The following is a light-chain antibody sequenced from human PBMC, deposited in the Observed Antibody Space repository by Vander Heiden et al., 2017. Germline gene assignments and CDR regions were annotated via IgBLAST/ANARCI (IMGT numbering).Light chain of an antibody. V-gene: IGLV1-44*01. J-gene: IGLJ2*01. Sequence: SVLTPPPSASGTPGQRVTISCSGSSSNIGSNTVNWYQQLPGTAPKLLIYSNNQRPSGVPDRFSGSKSGTSASLAINGLQSEDEADYYCAAWDDSLTGPVFGGGTKLTVL. CDR3: AAWDDSLTGPV. CDR2: SNN. CDR1: SSNIGSNT.